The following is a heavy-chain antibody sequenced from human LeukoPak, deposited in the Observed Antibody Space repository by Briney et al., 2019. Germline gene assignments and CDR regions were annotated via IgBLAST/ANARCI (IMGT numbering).Heavy chain of an antibody. CDR1: GFTFSSYN. CDR2: ISSSSSGYI. CDR3: ARNKKGYSYLRMDV. D-gene: IGHD5-18*01. J-gene: IGHJ6*04. Sequence: GGSLRLSCVASGFTFSSYNMNWVRQAPGKGLEWISSISSSSSGYIYYAGSVKGRFTISRDNAKNSLYLQMNGLRAEDTAVYYCARNKKGYSYLRMDVWGKGSTVTVSS. V-gene: IGHV3-21*01.